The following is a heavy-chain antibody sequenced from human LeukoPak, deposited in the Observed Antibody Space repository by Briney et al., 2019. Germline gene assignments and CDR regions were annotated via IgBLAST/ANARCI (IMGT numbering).Heavy chain of an antibody. V-gene: IGHV1-69*05. D-gene: IGHD6-6*01. CDR1: GGTFSSYP. Sequence: ASVKVSCKASGGTFSSYPLSWVRQAPGQGLEWMGGIIPIFGTANYAQQFQGRVTITTDESTSTAYMELSSLRSEDTAVYYCATRRGSGSFWMGWYYYYMDVWGKGTTVTVSS. CDR3: ATRRGSGSFWMGWYYYYMDV. J-gene: IGHJ6*03. CDR2: IIPIFGTA.